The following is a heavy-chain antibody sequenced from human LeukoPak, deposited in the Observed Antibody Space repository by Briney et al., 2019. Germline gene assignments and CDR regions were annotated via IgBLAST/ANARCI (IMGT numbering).Heavy chain of an antibody. D-gene: IGHD4-17*01. Sequence: GGSLRLSCAASGFTFSSYAMSWVRHAPGKGLEWVSAISGSGGSTYYADSVKGRFTISRDNSKNTLYLQMNSLRAEDTGVYYCAKDRSDYGDTYYFDYWGQGTLVTVSS. CDR1: GFTFSSYA. CDR3: AKDRSDYGDTYYFDY. V-gene: IGHV3-23*01. J-gene: IGHJ4*02. CDR2: ISGSGGST.